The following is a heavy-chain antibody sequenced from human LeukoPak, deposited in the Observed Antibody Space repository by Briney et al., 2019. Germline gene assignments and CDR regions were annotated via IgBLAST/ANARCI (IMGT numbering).Heavy chain of an antibody. Sequence: SETLSLTCTVSGGSLSSYYWSWIRQPPGKGLEWIGYIYYCGSTNYNPSLKSRVTISVDTSKNQFSLKLSSVTAADTAVYYCARGRDYYDIDWGQGTLVTVSS. D-gene: IGHD3-22*01. V-gene: IGHV4-59*01. J-gene: IGHJ4*02. CDR2: IYYCGST. CDR1: GGSLSSYY. CDR3: ARGRDYYDID.